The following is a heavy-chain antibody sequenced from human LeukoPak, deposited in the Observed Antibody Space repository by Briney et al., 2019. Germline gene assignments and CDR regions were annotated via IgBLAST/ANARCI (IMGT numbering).Heavy chain of an antibody. D-gene: IGHD6-19*01. CDR3: ATMGEQWLLKDI. CDR2: ISSSNSFK. J-gene: IGHJ3*02. CDR1: GFPFDTYP. V-gene: IGHV3-21*01. Sequence: PGGSLRLSCAASGFPFDTYPMNWVRQAPGKGLEWVASISSSNSFKNYADSVKGRFTISRDNAQNSLYLQMSSLRAVATGLYYCATMGEQWLLKDIWGQGTMVIVSS.